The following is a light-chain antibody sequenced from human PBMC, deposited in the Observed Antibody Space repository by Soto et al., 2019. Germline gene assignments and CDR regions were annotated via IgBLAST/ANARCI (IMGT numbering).Light chain of an antibody. J-gene: IGLJ1*01. V-gene: IGLV2-18*02. CDR3: NPYTGSSTYV. Sequence: QSALTQPPSVSGSAGQAVTISCTGTSSDVGSYNRVSWYQQPPGAAPKLMIYEVSNRPSGVPDRFSGSKSGNTASLTISGLQAEDEADYYCNPYTGSSTYVFGTGTKVTVL. CDR2: EVS. CDR1: SSDVGSYNR.